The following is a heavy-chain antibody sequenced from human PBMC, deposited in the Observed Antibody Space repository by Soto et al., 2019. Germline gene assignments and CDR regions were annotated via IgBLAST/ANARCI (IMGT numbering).Heavy chain of an antibody. J-gene: IGHJ3*01. Sequence: EVQLVESGGGLIQPGGSLRLSCAASGFTFTGNDMNWVRQAPGKGLEWVSLLYSSGSTYYADSVKGRFTISRDNSNNTLYLQMSSLGAEDTAVYYCAARPLLPGAPWCQGTMVTVSS. V-gene: IGHV3-53*01. CDR3: AARPLLPGAP. CDR2: LYSSGST. D-gene: IGHD3-22*01. CDR1: GFTFTGND.